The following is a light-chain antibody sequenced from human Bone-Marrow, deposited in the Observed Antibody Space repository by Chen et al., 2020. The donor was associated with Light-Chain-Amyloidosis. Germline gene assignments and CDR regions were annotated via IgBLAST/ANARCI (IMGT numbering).Light chain of an antibody. CDR3: QSADSSGTSWV. CDR1: ALPKQY. CDR2: KDS. J-gene: IGLJ3*02. V-gene: IGLV3-25*03. Sequence: SYELTQPPSVSVSPGQTARITCSGDALPKQYAYWYQQKPGPAPVLVIYKDSERPSGIPERFSGSSSGTTVTLTISGVQAEDEADYYCQSADSSGTSWVFGGGTKLTVL.